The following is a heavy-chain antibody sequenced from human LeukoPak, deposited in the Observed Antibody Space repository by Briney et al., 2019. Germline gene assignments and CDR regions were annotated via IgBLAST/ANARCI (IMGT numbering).Heavy chain of an antibody. CDR2: ISYDGSSK. CDR3: AKVFGVANYDY. D-gene: IGHD3-3*01. V-gene: IGHV3-30*18. CDR1: GFTFSSYG. J-gene: IGHJ4*02. Sequence: GGSLRLSCAASGFTFSSYGMHWVRQAPGKGLEWVAVISYDGSSKYYADSVKGRFTISRDNSKNTLYLQMNSLRAEDTAVYYCAKVFGVANYDYWGQGTLVTVSS.